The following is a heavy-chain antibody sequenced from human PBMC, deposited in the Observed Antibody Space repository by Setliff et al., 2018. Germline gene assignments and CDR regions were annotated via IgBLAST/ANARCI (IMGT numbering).Heavy chain of an antibody. CDR3: ARWRVRDSGYYPRLSYMDV. V-gene: IGHV4-59*08. D-gene: IGHD3-22*01. Sequence: PSETLSLTCTVSGSSFSSYSWSWIRQPPGKGLEWIGYKYYSGSTSSNPSLKSRVTISVDTSKNQFSLKLSSVTAADTAVYYCARWRVRDSGYYPRLSYMDVWGKGTTVTVSS. CDR1: GSSFSSYS. J-gene: IGHJ6*03. CDR2: KYYSGST.